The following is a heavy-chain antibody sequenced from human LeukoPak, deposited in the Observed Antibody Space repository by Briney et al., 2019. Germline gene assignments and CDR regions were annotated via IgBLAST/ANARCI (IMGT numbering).Heavy chain of an antibody. CDR3: ASDIEVLNTNTENDY. Sequence: GASVKVSCKASGYTFTSYAMNWVRQAPGQGLEWMGWINTNTGNPTYAQGFTGRFVFSLDTSVSTAYLQISSLKAEDTAVYYCASDIEVLNTNTENDYWGQGTLVTVSS. CDR2: INTNTGNP. D-gene: IGHD4/OR15-4a*01. CDR1: GYTFTSYA. J-gene: IGHJ4*02. V-gene: IGHV7-4-1*02.